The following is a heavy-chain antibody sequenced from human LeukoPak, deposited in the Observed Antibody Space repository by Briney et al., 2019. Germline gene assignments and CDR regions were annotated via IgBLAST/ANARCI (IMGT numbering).Heavy chain of an antibody. V-gene: IGHV3-7*01. CDR1: GFTFSNYW. J-gene: IGHJ5*02. CDR2: INKEGGEK. Sequence: GGSLTLSCAASGFTFSNYWMSWDRQAPGEGLEWVAHINKEGGEKYYVDSVKGRFTISRDNAQNSLYLQMNSLKGEDTALYYCARDKVPSWGPGTLVTVSS. CDR3: ARDKVPS.